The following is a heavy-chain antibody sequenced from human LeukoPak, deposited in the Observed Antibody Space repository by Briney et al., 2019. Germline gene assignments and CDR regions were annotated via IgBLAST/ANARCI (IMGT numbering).Heavy chain of an antibody. CDR3: ATSPFVRGVAHFDY. V-gene: IGHV1-24*01. CDR2: FDPEDGET. D-gene: IGHD3-10*01. CDR1: GYTLTELS. Sequence: ASVKVSCKVSGYTLTELSMHWVRQPPGKGLEWMGVFDPEDGETIYAQKFQGRVTMTEDTSTDTAYMELSSLRSEDTAVYYCATSPFVRGVAHFDYWGQGTLVTVSS. J-gene: IGHJ4*02.